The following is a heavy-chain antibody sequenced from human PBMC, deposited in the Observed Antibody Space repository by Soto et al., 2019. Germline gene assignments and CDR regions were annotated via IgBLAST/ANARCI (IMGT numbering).Heavy chain of an antibody. Sequence: GGSLRLSCAASGFTFSSYAMSWVRQAPGKGLEWVSVINSSGGSTYYADSVKGRFTISRDNSKNTLYLQMNSLRAEDTAVYYCASLIALAAPGLDYWGQGTLVTVSS. CDR2: INSSGGST. CDR3: ASLIALAAPGLDY. J-gene: IGHJ4*02. D-gene: IGHD6-19*01. V-gene: IGHV3-23*01. CDR1: GFTFSSYA.